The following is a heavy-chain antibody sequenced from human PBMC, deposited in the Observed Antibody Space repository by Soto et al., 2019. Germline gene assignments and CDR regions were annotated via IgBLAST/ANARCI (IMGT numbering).Heavy chain of an antibody. J-gene: IGHJ4*02. D-gene: IGHD5-18*01. CDR1: GFTFSSYA. Sequence: QVQLVESGGGVVQPGRSLRLSCAASGFTFSSYAMHWVRQAPGKGLEWVAVISYDGSNKYYADSVKGRFTISRDNSKNTLYLQMNRLRAEDTAVYYCARDFGGRDTAMVTGDYWGQGTLVTVSS. CDR3: ARDFGGRDTAMVTGDY. V-gene: IGHV3-30-3*01. CDR2: ISYDGSNK.